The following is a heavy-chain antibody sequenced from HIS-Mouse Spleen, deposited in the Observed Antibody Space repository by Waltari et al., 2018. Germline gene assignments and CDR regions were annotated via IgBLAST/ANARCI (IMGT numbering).Heavy chain of an antibody. CDR2: IRRKGYGGTT. J-gene: IGHJ4*02. V-gene: IGHV3-49*03. D-gene: IGHD3-3*01. CDR1: GFTFGDYA. Sequence: EVQLVESGGGLVQPGRSLRLSCTASGFTFGDYAMSWFRQAPGKGLEGVGFIRRKGYGGTTEYAASVKGRFTISRDESKSIAYLQMNSLKTEDTAVYYCTRGLEGSGYYMDYWGQGTLVTVSS. CDR3: TRGLEGSGYYMDY.